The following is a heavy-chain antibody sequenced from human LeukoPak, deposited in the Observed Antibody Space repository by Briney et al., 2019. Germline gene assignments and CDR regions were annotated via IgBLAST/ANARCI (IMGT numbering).Heavy chain of an antibody. CDR2: INPNSGGT. CDR1: GYTFTGYY. J-gene: IGHJ6*03. CDR3: ARSGSNVRYYYYYMDV. D-gene: IGHD4-11*01. Sequence: ASVKVSCKASGYTFTGYYMHWVRQAPGQGLEWMGWINPNSGGTNYAQKFQGRVTMTRDTSISTAYMELSRLRSDDTAVYYCARSGSNVRYYYYYMDVSGKGTTVTVSS. V-gene: IGHV1-2*02.